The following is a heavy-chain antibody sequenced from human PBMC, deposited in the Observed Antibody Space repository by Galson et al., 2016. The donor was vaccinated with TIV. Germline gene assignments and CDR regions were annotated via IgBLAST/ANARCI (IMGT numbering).Heavy chain of an antibody. J-gene: IGHJ3*01. CDR2: IYHSGST. Sequence: SETLSLTCGVSGYSLNNGYYWGWIRQPPGKGLEWIGSIYHSGSTYYNPSLKSRLSISIDTSKDQFSLRLRSATAADTALYYCARAPWNKGENDAFDLWGQGTMVIVSS. D-gene: IGHD1/OR15-1a*01. CDR3: ARAPWNKGENDAFDL. V-gene: IGHV4-38-2*01. CDR1: GYSLNNGYY.